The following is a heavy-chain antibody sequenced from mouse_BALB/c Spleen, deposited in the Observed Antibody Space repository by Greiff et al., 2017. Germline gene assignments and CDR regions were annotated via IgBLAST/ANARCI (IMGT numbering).Heavy chain of an antibody. CDR1: GYSITSDYA. CDR2: ISYSGST. Sequence: EVHLVESGPGLVKPSQSLSLTCTVTGYSITSDYAWNWIRQFPGNKLEWMGYISYSGSTSYNPSLKSRISITRDTSKNQFFLQLNSVTTEDTATYYCARSDYYGPGYFDYWGQGTTLTVSS. V-gene: IGHV3-2*02. J-gene: IGHJ2*01. CDR3: ARSDYYGPGYFDY. D-gene: IGHD1-2*01.